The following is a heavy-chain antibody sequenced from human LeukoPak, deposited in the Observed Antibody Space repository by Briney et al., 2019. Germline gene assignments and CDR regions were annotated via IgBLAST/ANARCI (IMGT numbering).Heavy chain of an antibody. J-gene: IGHJ6*03. V-gene: IGHV1-2*06. CDR2: INPNSGGT. Sequence: ASVKVSCKASGYTFTGYYMHWVRQAPGQGLEWMGRINPNSGGTNYAQKFQGRVTMTRDTSISTAYIELSRLRSDDTAVYYCAREVPDSSGYYYWSHYYYYMDVWGKGTTVTVSS. D-gene: IGHD3-22*01. CDR3: AREVPDSSGYYYWSHYYYYMDV. CDR1: GYTFTGYY.